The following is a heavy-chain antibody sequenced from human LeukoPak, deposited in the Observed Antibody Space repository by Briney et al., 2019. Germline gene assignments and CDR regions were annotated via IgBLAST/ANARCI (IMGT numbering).Heavy chain of an antibody. J-gene: IGHJ4*02. CDR2: INHNGNVN. CDR1: GFTFSSYW. CDR3: ARPDGSHWSGYLKIDH. V-gene: IGHV3-7*03. Sequence: GGSLRLSCAASGFTFSSYWMNWARQAPGKGLEWVASINHNGNVNYYVDSVKGRFTISRDNAKNSLYLQMSNLRAEDTAVYYCARPDGSHWSGYLKIDHWGQGTLVTVSS. D-gene: IGHD3-3*01.